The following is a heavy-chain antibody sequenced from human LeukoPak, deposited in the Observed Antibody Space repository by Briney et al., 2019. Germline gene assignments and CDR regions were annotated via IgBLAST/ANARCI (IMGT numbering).Heavy chain of an antibody. D-gene: IGHD3-10*01. CDR2: IYYSGST. Sequence: SETLSLTCTVSGGSISSSSYYWGWIRQPPGKGLEWIGYIYYSGSTNYNPSLKSRVTISVDTSKNQFSLKLSSVTAADTAVYYCARVPLVYGSGSYYYYYGMDVWGQGTTVTVSS. CDR3: ARVPLVYGSGSYYYYYGMDV. V-gene: IGHV4-61*05. J-gene: IGHJ6*02. CDR1: GGSISSSSYY.